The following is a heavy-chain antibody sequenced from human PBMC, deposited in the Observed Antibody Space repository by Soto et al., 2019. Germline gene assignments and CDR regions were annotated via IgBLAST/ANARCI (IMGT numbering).Heavy chain of an antibody. CDR3: ARAPSANGDYEEYYFDY. J-gene: IGHJ4*02. V-gene: IGHV1-18*01. Sequence: QVQLVQSGAEVKKPGASVKVSCKASGYTFTSYGISWVRQAPGQGLEWMGWVSAYNGNTNYAQKLQGRVTMTTDTSTSTAYMELRSLRSDDTAVYYCARAPSANGDYEEYYFDYWGQGTLVTVSS. D-gene: IGHD4-17*01. CDR2: VSAYNGNT. CDR1: GYTFTSYG.